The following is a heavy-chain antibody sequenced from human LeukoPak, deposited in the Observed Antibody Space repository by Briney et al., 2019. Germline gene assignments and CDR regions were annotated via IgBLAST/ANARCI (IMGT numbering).Heavy chain of an antibody. J-gene: IGHJ3*02. Sequence: GGSLGLSCAASGFTFSGSAIHWVRQASGKVLEWVGRVRSKANSYATAYAASVKGRVTISRDDSKNKAYLQMNSLKTDDTAVYYCTRRGDGYNDAFDIWGQGTMVAVSS. CDR3: TRRGDGYNDAFDI. CDR2: VRSKANSYAT. CDR1: GFTFSGSA. D-gene: IGHD5-24*01. V-gene: IGHV3-73*01.